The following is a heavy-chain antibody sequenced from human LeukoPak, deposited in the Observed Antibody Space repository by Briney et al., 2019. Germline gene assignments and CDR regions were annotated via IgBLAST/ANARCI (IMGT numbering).Heavy chain of an antibody. V-gene: IGHV1-69*13. D-gene: IGHD3-10*01. J-gene: IGHJ5*02. CDR2: IIPIFGTA. Sequence: SVTVSCTASGGTFSSYAISWVRQAPGQGLEWMGGIIPIFGTANYAQKFQGRVTITADESTSTAYMELRSLTSEDTAVYYCVRDGEGVAISVNYWFAPWGQGTLVTVSS. CDR3: VRDGEGVAISVNYWFAP. CDR1: GGTFSSYA.